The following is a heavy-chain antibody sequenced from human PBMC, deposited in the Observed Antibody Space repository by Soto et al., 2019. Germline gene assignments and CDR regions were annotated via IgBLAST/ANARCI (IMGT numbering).Heavy chain of an antibody. J-gene: IGHJ3*02. CDR2: IYYSGST. CDR1: GVSISSGDYY. CDR3: ARLSSRMINAFDI. D-gene: IGHD3-16*01. Sequence: SSETLSLTCTVSGVSISSGDYYWRWIRQPPGKGLEWIGYIYYSGSTYYNPSLKSRVTISVDTSKDQFSLKLSSVTAADTAVYYCARLSSRMINAFDIWGQGTMVTVSS. V-gene: IGHV4-30-4*02.